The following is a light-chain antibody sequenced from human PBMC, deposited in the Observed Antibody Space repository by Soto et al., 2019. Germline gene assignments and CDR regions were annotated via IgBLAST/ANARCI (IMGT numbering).Light chain of an antibody. CDR2: SAS. V-gene: IGKV3D-15*01. CDR1: QSVNID. J-gene: IGKJ3*01. Sequence: EIVLTQSPATLSVSPGERATLSCRASQSVNIDLVWYQQKPGQAPKLLMFSASARDTGIPARFIGGGSETEFTLTISSLHPEDSAVYYCQQYNTWPFTFGPGTKVDIK. CDR3: QQYNTWPFT.